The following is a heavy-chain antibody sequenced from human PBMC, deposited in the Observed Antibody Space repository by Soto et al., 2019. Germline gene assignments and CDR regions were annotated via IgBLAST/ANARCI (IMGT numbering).Heavy chain of an antibody. Sequence: ASVKVSCKASGDTFTDYYLHWVRQAPRQGLEWMAWINPSNGDTNFAQKFQGRVTMTRDTSINTAYMDLSSLTSDDTAVYYCARLPGVAVAGTETIFDYWGQGSLVTVSS. J-gene: IGHJ4*02. D-gene: IGHD6-19*01. CDR3: ARLPGVAVAGTETIFDY. V-gene: IGHV1-2*02. CDR1: GDTFTDYY. CDR2: INPSNGDT.